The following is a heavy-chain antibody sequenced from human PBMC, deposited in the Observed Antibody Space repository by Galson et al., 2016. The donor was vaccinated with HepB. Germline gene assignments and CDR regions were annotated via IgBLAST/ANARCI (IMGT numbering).Heavy chain of an antibody. CDR1: GGSFSTYY. CDR3: ARGLVYFASGLDV. J-gene: IGHJ6*02. D-gene: IGHD2/OR15-2a*01. V-gene: IGHV4-34*01. Sequence: APLSLTSAAYGGSFSTYYTTWIRQPPGKGLEWIGTINRSGSANYTPSLKSRVTISVDTSKNPFYLQLTSVTSADSAVYYCARGLVYFASGLDVWGQGTTVTVSS. CDR2: INRSGSA.